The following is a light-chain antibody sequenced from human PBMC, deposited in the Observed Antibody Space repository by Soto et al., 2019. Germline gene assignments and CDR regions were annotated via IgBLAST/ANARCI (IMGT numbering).Light chain of an antibody. J-gene: IGKJ5*01. CDR1: QSLTNSF. V-gene: IGKV3D-20*02. CDR3: QQRSNWPIT. CDR2: DTS. Sequence: EFVLTQSPGTLSLSPGERATLSCRASQSLTNSFMAWYQQKPGQAPRLLIYDTSSRASGIPDRFSGSGSGTDFTLTISSLEPEDFAVYYCQQRSNWPITFGQGTRLEIK.